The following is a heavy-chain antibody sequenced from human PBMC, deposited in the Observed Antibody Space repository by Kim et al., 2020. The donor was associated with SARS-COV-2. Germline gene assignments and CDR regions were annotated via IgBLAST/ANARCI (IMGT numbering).Heavy chain of an antibody. CDR3: ARDRAIFGFDY. V-gene: IGHV3-21*01. D-gene: IGHD3-10*02. CDR2: ISSSSSYI. J-gene: IGHJ4*02. Sequence: GGSLRLSCAASGFTFSSYSMNWVRQAPGKGLEWVSSISSSSSYIYYADSVKGRSTISRDNAKNSLYLQMNSLRAEDTAVYYCARDRAIFGFDYWGQGTLVTVSS. CDR1: GFTFSSYS.